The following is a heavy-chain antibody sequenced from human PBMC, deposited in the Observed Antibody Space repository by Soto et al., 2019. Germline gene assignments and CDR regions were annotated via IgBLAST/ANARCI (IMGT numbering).Heavy chain of an antibody. J-gene: IGHJ5*02. CDR1: GFTFSSYS. Sequence: EVQLVESGGGLVQPGGSLRLSCAASGFTFSSYSMNWVRQAPGKGLEWVSYISSSSSTIYYADSVKGRFTISRDNAKNTLYLQMNSLRAEDSAVSYCAGHPDSIAQSRWFDPWGQGTLVTVAS. D-gene: IGHD6-6*01. CDR2: ISSSSSTI. CDR3: AGHPDSIAQSRWFDP. V-gene: IGHV3-48*01.